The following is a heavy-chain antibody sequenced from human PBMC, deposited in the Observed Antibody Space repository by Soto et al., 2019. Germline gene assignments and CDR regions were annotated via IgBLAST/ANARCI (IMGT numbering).Heavy chain of an antibody. J-gene: IGHJ4*02. V-gene: IGHV4-61*01. D-gene: IGHD3-16*01. CDR3: ARVAIMTAVDY. CDR2: IHHSGNT. Sequence: SETLSLTCTVSGGSVSSDSYYWSWIRQSPGKGVEWMGYIHHSGNTNYNPSLKSRVTISVDTSKNQFSLKLSSVTAADTAVYYCARVAIMTAVDYWGQGTLVTVS. CDR1: GGSVSSDSYY.